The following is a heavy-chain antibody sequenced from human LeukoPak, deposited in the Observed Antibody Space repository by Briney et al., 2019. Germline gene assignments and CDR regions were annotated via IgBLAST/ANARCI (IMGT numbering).Heavy chain of an antibody. V-gene: IGHV1-69*13. D-gene: IGHD1-26*01. CDR2: IIPIFGTA. Sequence: SVKVSCKVSGYTLTELSMHWVRQAPGQGLEWMGGIIPIFGTANYAQKFQGRVTITADESTSTAYMELSSLRSEDTAVYYCASASGSPDYWGQGTLVTVSS. CDR3: ASASGSPDY. J-gene: IGHJ4*02. CDR1: GYTLTELS.